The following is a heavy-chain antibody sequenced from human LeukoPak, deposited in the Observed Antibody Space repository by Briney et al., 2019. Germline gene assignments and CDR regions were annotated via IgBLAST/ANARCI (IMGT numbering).Heavy chain of an antibody. Sequence: SETLSLTCTVSGGSISSYYWSWIRQPPGKGLEWIGYIYYSGSTNYNPSLKSRVTISVDTSKNQFSLKLSSVTAADTAVYYCARDQGPAVGYDYWGQGTLVTVSS. V-gene: IGHV4-59*01. D-gene: IGHD2-2*01. CDR2: IYYSGST. CDR1: GGSISSYY. CDR3: ARDQGPAVGYDY. J-gene: IGHJ4*02.